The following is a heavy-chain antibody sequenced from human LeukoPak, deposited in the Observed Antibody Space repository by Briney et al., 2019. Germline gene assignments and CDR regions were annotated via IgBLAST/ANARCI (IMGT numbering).Heavy chain of an antibody. CDR3: ARGPWFYYYYYYLDV. CDR2: IYYSGTT. CDR1: GDSISSSSYY. V-gene: IGHV4-39*07. J-gene: IGHJ6*03. Sequence: SETLSLTRTVSGDSISSSSYYWGWIRQPPGKGLEWIGSIYYSGTTYYNPSLKGRVTISVDTSKTQFSLKLTSVTAADTAVYYCARGPWFYYYYYYLDVWGKGTTVTVSS. D-gene: IGHD4/OR15-4a*01.